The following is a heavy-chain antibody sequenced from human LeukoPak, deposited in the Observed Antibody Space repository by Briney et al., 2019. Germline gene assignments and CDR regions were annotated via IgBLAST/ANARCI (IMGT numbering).Heavy chain of an antibody. CDR3: ARVFRGAVTSNWFDP. CDR1: GGSINGYY. J-gene: IGHJ5*02. Sequence: SETLSLTCTVSGGSINGYYWTWIRQPPGKGLEWIGYISDSGSTNYNPSLKSRVTMSVDSSNTEFSLRLNSLTAADPAVYYCARVFRGAVTSNWFDPWGQGTLVTVSS. V-gene: IGHV4-59*01. CDR2: ISDSGST. D-gene: IGHD4-17*01.